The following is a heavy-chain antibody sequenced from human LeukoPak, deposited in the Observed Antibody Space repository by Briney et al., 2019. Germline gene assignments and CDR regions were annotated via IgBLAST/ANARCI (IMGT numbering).Heavy chain of an antibody. CDR3: AKDGYSSGWDFDY. J-gene: IGHJ4*02. D-gene: IGHD6-19*01. V-gene: IGHV3-30*18. CDR1: GFTFSSYG. CDR2: ISYDGSNK. Sequence: GRSLRLSCAASGFTFSSYGMHWVRQAPGKGLEWVAVISYDGSNKYYADSVKGRFTISRDNSKNTLYLQMNSLRAEDTAVYYCAKDGYSSGWDFDYWGQGTLVTVSS.